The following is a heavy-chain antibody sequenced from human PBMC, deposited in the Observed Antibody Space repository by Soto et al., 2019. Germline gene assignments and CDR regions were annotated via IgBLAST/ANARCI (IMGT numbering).Heavy chain of an antibody. V-gene: IGHV4-30-2*01. D-gene: IGHD4-17*01. CDR2: IYHSWST. CDR3: AREIRLRAHHRAFDI. CDR1: GGSISSGGYS. J-gene: IGHJ3*02. Sequence: SETLSLTCAVSGGSISSGGYSWSWIRQPPGKGLEWIGYIYHSWSTYYNPSLKSRVTISVDTSKNQFSLKLSSVTAADTAVYYCAREIRLRAHHRAFDIWGQGTMGTVSS.